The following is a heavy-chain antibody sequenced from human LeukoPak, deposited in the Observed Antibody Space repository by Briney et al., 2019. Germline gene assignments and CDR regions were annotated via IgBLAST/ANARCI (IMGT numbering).Heavy chain of an antibody. CDR3: ARDLGQYYDTSDNWFDP. CDR2: INGNGGST. CDR1: GFTFSSYA. J-gene: IGHJ5*02. Sequence: GGSLRLSCAASGFTFSSYAMSWVRQIPGKGLEWVSGINGNGGSTNYADSVKGRFTISRDNAKNTLNLQMNSLRAEDTAVYYCARDLGQYYDTSDNWFDPWGQGTLVTVSS. V-gene: IGHV3-23*01. D-gene: IGHD3-22*01.